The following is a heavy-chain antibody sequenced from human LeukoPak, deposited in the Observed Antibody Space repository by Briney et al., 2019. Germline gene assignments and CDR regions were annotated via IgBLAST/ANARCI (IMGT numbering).Heavy chain of an antibody. V-gene: IGHV4-4*07. J-gene: IGHJ2*01. CDR3: ARSTATTTANWYFDL. Sequence: PSETLSLTCTVSGGSISSYYWSWIRQPAVKGLEWIGRIYTSGSTNYNPSLKSRVTMSVDTSKNQFSLKLSSVTAADTAVYYCARSTATTTANWYFDLWGRGTLVTVSS. CDR1: GGSISSYY. D-gene: IGHD6-25*01. CDR2: IYTSGST.